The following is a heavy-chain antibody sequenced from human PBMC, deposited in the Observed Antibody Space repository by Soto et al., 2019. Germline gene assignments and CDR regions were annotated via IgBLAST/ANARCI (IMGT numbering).Heavy chain of an antibody. D-gene: IGHD2-15*01. J-gene: IGHJ1*01. CDR1: GFTFSSYN. Sequence: EVQLVESGGGLVKPGGSLRLSCATSGFTFSSYNMDWVRQAPGKGPQWVSSITSSDSYINYADSVRGRFTISRDNAKNSLYLQMNSLRAEDTAVDYCATRMHCSGIECHPNCQHWGQGTLVTVSS. CDR3: ATRMHCSGIECHPNCQH. V-gene: IGHV3-21*01. CDR2: ITSSDSYI.